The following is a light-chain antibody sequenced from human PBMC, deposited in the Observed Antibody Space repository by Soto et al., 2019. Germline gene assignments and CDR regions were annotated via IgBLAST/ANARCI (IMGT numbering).Light chain of an antibody. CDR1: QSLSSNY. CDR2: GAS. V-gene: IGKV3-20*01. CDR3: LQYDNAPFT. J-gene: IGKJ3*01. Sequence: EIVLTQSPGTLSLSPGERATLSCRASQSLSSNYLAWYQQRPGQSPRLLVYGASSRATGIPDRFSGSGFGMDFDLTISRLEPEDSEVYYCLQYDNAPFTFGPGNRVGIK.